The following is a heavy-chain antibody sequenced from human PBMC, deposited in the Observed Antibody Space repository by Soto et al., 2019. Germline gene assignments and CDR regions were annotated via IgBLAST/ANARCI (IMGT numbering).Heavy chain of an antibody. J-gene: IGHJ5*02. V-gene: IGHV3-30*18. Sequence: QVQLVESGGGVVQPGRSLRLSCVASGFTFSTTGMHWVRQVPGKGLEWVAMISHDGGATYYADSVKGRFTISRDTSKSTLYLQMNSLRPEDTAVSHCAKDLYGAGWYNYFDPWGQGTLVTVSS. CDR2: ISHDGGAT. D-gene: IGHD6-19*01. CDR1: GFTFSTTG. CDR3: AKDLYGAGWYNYFDP.